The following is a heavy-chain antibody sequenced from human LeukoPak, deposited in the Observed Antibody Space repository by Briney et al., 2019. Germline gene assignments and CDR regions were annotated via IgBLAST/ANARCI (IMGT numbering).Heavy chain of an antibody. Sequence: SETLSLTCTVSGYSISTGYYWDWIRQPPGKGLEWIGTFYHGGSTYYNPSLKSRVTMSVDKSKNQFSLKLSSVTAADTAVYYCARGSGSFGNWGQGTLVTVSS. CDR1: GYSISTGYY. CDR3: ARGSGSFGN. D-gene: IGHD3-10*01. V-gene: IGHV4-38-2*02. J-gene: IGHJ4*02. CDR2: FYHGGST.